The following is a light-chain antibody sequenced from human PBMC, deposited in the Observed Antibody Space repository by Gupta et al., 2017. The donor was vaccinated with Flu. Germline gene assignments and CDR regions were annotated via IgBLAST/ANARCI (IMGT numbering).Light chain of an antibody. V-gene: IGLV2-14*01. CDR3: SSYTSTNTFYV. Sequence: HSALTQPASVSGSPGQSITISCTGTSSDIGGSNYVSWYQQHPGKAPKLIIYDVTNRPSGVSSRFSGSKSGNTASLTISGLEAEDERDYFCSSYTSTNTFYVFGTGTKVTVL. CDR2: DVT. CDR1: SSDIGGSNY. J-gene: IGLJ1*01.